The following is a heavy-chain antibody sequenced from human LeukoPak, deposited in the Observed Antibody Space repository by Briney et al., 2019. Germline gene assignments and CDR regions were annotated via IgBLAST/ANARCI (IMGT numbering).Heavy chain of an antibody. V-gene: IGHV3-43*01. CDR1: GFTFDDYT. CDR3: ARDTVGYSHGGIGY. Sequence: PGGSLRLSCAASGFTFDDYTMHWVRQAPGKGLEWVSLISWDGGSTYYADSVEGRFTISRDNAKNSLYLQMNSLRAEDTAFYYCARDTVGYSHGGIGYWGQGTLVTVSS. CDR2: ISWDGGST. J-gene: IGHJ4*02. D-gene: IGHD5-18*01.